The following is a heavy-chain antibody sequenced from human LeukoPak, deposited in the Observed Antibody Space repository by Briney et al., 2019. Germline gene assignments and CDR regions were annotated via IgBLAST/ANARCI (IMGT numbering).Heavy chain of an antibody. CDR1: GHSA. J-gene: IGHJ4*02. V-gene: IGHV3-23*01. CDR3: ATVGGSCSSPNCYAYFDR. CDR2: ITDNGAYT. Sequence: GGSLRLYGVSSGHSAMTWVRQAPGKGLDWVSIITDNGAYTFYADSVRGRFTISRDDSKNTLYLQMNSLRADDTAVYYCATVGGSCSSPNCYAYFDRWGRGTLVTVSS. D-gene: IGHD2-2*01.